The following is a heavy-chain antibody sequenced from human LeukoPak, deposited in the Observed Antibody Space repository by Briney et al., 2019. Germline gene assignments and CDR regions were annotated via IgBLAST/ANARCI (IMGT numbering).Heavy chain of an antibody. CDR2: ISAYNGNT. D-gene: IGHD3-22*01. CDR1: GGTFSSYA. J-gene: IGHJ6*03. Sequence: ASVKVSCKASGGTFSSYAISWVRQAPGQGLEWMGWISAYNGNTNYAQKLQGRVTMTTDTSTSTAYMELRSLRSDDTAVYYCARSLSTYYYDSSGYFNYYYYMDVWGKGTTVTVSS. V-gene: IGHV1-18*01. CDR3: ARSLSTYYYDSSGYFNYYYYMDV.